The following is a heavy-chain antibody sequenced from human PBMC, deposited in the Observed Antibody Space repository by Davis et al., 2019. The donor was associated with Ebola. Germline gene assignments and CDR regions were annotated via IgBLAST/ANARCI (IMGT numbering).Heavy chain of an antibody. Sequence: PSETLSLTCTVSGGSLSSSNYYWGWVRQPPGKGLEWIGSIYYSGSTYYNPSLKSRVIISVDTSKTQFSLKLSSVTAADTAVYFCARVVVVPADYFDYWGQGTLVTVSS. D-gene: IGHD2-2*01. CDR3: ARVVVVPADYFDY. CDR2: IYYSGST. CDR1: GGSLSSSNYY. J-gene: IGHJ4*02. V-gene: IGHV4-39*07.